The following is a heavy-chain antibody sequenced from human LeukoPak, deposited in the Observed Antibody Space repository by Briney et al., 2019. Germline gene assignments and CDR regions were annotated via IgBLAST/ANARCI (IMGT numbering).Heavy chain of an antibody. CDR1: GGSISSSSYY. CDR2: IYYSGST. D-gene: IGHD2-21*01. J-gene: IGHJ4*02. CDR3: ARVPYCGGDCYKFYFDY. Sequence: PSETLSLTCTVSGGSISSSSYYWSWIRQPPGKGLEWIGYIYYSGSTNYNPSLKSRVTISVDTSKNQFSLKLSSVTAADTAVYYCARVPYCGGDCYKFYFDYWGQGTLVTVSS. V-gene: IGHV4-61*01.